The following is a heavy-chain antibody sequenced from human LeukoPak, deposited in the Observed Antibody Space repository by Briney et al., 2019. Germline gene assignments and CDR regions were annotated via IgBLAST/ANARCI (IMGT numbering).Heavy chain of an antibody. Sequence: GGSLRLSCAASGFTFSSYSMNWVRQAPGKGLEWVSSISSSSSYIYYADSVKGRFTISRDNAKNSLYLQMNSLRAEDTAVYYCARTIPFMVRGVDYWGQGTLVTVSS. J-gene: IGHJ4*02. CDR2: ISSSSSYI. CDR3: ARTIPFMVRGVDY. D-gene: IGHD3-10*01. V-gene: IGHV3-21*04. CDR1: GFTFSSYS.